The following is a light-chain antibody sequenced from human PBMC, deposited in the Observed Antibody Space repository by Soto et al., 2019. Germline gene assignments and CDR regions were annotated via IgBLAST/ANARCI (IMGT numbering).Light chain of an antibody. CDR2: GAS. Sequence: ERVMTQSPDILSVSPGERVTLSCRASRTVCNDLARYQQKAGQAPRLLIHGASTRATDIPARFSGSRSGTEFTLIISSLQSEDFAVYYCQQHDNWPRTFGQGTKVDI. J-gene: IGKJ1*01. CDR1: RTVCND. CDR3: QQHDNWPRT. V-gene: IGKV3-15*01.